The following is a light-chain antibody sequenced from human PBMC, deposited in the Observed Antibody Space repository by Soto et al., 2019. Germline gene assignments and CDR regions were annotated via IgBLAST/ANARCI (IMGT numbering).Light chain of an antibody. J-gene: IGKJ4*01. CDR1: QSVSSN. V-gene: IGKV3-15*01. CDR2: GAS. CDR3: QQYNNWPPLT. Sequence: EIVMTQSPATLSVSPGESATLSCRASQSVSSNLAWYQQKPGQSPRLLIYGASTRATGIPARFSGSGSGTEFTLTISSLQSEDFAVYYCQQYNNWPPLTFGGGTRWISN.